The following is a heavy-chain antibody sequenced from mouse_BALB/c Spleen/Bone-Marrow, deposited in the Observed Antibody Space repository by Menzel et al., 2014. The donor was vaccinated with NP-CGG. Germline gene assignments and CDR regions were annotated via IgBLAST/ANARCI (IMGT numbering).Heavy chain of an antibody. CDR2: IDPANGNT. CDR1: GFNIKDTY. CDR3: ARRAARATGFAY. V-gene: IGHV14-3*02. Sequence: VTLKECGAELVKPGASVKLSCTASGFNIKDTYMHWVKQRPEQGLEWIGRIDPANGNTKYDPKFQGKATTTADTSSNTAYLQLSSLTSEDTAVYYCARRAARATGFAYWGQGTLVTVSA. D-gene: IGHD3-1*01. J-gene: IGHJ3*01.